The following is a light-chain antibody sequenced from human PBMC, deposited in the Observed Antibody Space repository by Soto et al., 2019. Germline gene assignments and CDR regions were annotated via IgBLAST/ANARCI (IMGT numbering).Light chain of an antibody. CDR2: EVS. V-gene: IGLV2-18*02. CDR1: SSDVGTYSR. J-gene: IGLJ2*01. CDR3: SSYTSSSTLI. Sequence: QSVLTQPPSVSGSPGQSVTISCTGTSSDVGTYSRVSWYQQPPGTAPKLMIYEVSTRPSGVPDRFSGSKSGNTASLTISGLQAEDEADYYCSSYTSSSTLIFGGGTQLTVL.